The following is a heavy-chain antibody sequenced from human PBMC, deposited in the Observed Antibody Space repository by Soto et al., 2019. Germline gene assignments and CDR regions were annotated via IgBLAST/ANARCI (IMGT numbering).Heavy chain of an antibody. J-gene: IGHJ5*02. D-gene: IGHD5-12*01. Sequence: PSQTLSLTCVISGDSVSSNTASCNWIRQSPSRGLEWLGRTYFRSKWYNDYAVSVKSRIIINPDTSNNQFSLQLNSVTPEDTAVYFCAKGDNLGPKTGYAFDPWGQGIMVTVSS. CDR2: TYFRSKWYN. CDR1: GDSVSSNTAS. V-gene: IGHV6-1*01. CDR3: AKGDNLGPKTGYAFDP.